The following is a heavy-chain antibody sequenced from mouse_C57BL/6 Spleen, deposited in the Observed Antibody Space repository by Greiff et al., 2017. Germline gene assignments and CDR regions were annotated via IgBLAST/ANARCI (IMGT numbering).Heavy chain of an antibody. CDR1: GFTFSSYG. CDR2: ISSGGSYT. J-gene: IGHJ1*03. V-gene: IGHV5-6*01. CDR3: ARHNGSSFWYFDV. D-gene: IGHD1-1*01. Sequence: EVKLVESGGDLVKPGGSLKLSCAASGFTFSSYGMSWVRQTPDKRLECVATISSGGSYTYYPDSVKGRFTISRDNAKNTLYLQMSSLKSEDTALYYCARHNGSSFWYFDVWGTGTTVTVSS.